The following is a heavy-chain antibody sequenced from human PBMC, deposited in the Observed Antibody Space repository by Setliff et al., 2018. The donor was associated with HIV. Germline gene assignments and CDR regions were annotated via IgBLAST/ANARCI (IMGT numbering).Heavy chain of an antibody. CDR1: GGSISSGSYY. Sequence: PSETLSLTCTVSGGSISSGSYYWSRIRQPAGKGLEWIGSIYYSGSTYYNPSLKSRVTISVDTSKNQFSLKLTSATAADTAVYYCARRSSFSPGRYSHYMDVWGKGTSVTVSS. V-gene: IGHV4-39*01. CDR3: ARRSSFSPGRYSHYMDV. J-gene: IGHJ6*03. D-gene: IGHD6-6*01. CDR2: IYYSGST.